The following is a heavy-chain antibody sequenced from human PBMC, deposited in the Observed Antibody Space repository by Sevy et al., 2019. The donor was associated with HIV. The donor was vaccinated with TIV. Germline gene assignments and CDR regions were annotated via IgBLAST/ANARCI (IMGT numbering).Heavy chain of an antibody. CDR2: LSFGCGEI. J-gene: IGHJ4*02. Sequence: GESLKISCVASGFTFSKYSMSWVRQTPGKGLEWVSTLSFGCGEINYADSVKGRFTISRDNSKSSVYLQMNNLRPEDTAAYYCAREGCTKPHDYWGQGTLVTVSS. CDR3: AREGCTKPHDY. V-gene: IGHV3-23*01. CDR1: GFTFSKYS. D-gene: IGHD2-8*01.